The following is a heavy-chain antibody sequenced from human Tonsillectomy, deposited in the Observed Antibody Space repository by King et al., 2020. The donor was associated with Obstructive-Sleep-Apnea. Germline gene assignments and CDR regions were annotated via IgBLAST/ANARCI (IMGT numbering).Heavy chain of an antibody. CDR1: GFTFDDYA. CDR2: ISWNSGSI. J-gene: IGHJ4*02. V-gene: IGHV3-9*01. D-gene: IGHD1-1*01. Sequence: VQLVESGGGLVQPGRSLRLSCAASGFTFDDYAMHWVRQAPGKGLEWVSGISWNSGSIGYADSVKGRFTISRDNAKNSLYLQMNSLRAEDTALYYCAKDPAQNWNGVYYFDYWGQGTLVTVSS. CDR3: AKDPAQNWNGVYYFDY.